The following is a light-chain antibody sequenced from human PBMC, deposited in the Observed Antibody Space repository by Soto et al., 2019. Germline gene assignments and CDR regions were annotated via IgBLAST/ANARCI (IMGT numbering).Light chain of an antibody. CDR2: GAS. Sequence: EIVLTQSTGTLSLSPGERATLSCRASQNVSSSYLAWYQQKPGQAPRLLIYGASSRATGIPDRFSGSGSGTDFTLTISRLEPEDFAVYYCQQYGSSPPITFGQGTRLEIK. V-gene: IGKV3-20*01. CDR1: QNVSSSY. J-gene: IGKJ5*01. CDR3: QQYGSSPPIT.